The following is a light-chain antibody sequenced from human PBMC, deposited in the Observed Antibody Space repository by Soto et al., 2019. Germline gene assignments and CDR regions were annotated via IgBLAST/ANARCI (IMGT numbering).Light chain of an antibody. Sequence: EKVMTQSPATLSMSPGERATLSCRASQSVSNFLAWYQQKPGQAPRLLIYGASTRAIGVPARFSGNEYGTRFTLTIISLQSEDFAVYYCQQYSNWPSWTFGQGTKVEVK. CDR3: QQYSNWPSWT. V-gene: IGKV3-15*01. J-gene: IGKJ1*01. CDR2: GAS. CDR1: QSVSNF.